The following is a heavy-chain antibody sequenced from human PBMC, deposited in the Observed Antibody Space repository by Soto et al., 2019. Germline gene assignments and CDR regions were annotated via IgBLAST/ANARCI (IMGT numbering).Heavy chain of an antibody. CDR1: GYIFTSYW. Sequence: PGESLKISCQGSGYIFTSYWIAWVRQMPGKGLEWMGIIYPGDSDTRYNPYFQGQVTFSVDKSINTAYLQWNSLEASDNAFYYCACQMGRGSAKYNWRQGTVVTISS. CDR3: ACQMGRGSAKYN. CDR2: IYPGDSDT. J-gene: IGHJ4*01. V-gene: IGHV5-51*01. D-gene: IGHD1-1*01.